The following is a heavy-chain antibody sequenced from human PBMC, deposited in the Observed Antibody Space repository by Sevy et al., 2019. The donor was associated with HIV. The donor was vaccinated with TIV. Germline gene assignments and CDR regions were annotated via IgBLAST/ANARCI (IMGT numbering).Heavy chain of an antibody. J-gene: IGHJ4*02. CDR3: VSRLLSYRSGWSYFDY. CDR1: GFTVNDKY. CDR2: IFSSGST. V-gene: IGHV3-66*02. Sequence: GGSLRLSCAISGFTVNDKYIIWVRQAPGKGLEWVSVIFSSGSTYYADSAKGRFTISRDNAKNTVYLQMNSLRAEDTAVYYCVSRLLSYRSGWSYFDYWGQGTLVTVSS. D-gene: IGHD6-19*01.